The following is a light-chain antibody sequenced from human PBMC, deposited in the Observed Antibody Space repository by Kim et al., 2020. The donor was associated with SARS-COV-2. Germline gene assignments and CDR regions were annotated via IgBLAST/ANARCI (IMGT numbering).Light chain of an antibody. CDR3: NSPDSTGNHPL. J-gene: IGLJ3*02. CDR2: GKN. V-gene: IGLV3-19*01. Sequence: SSELTQDPAVSVALGQTVRITCQGDSLRSYYASWYQQKPGQAPVLVIYGKNNRPSWILDRFSGSSSGNTASLTITGAQAEDEADYYCNSPDSTGNHPLFGGGTQLTVL. CDR1: SLRSYY.